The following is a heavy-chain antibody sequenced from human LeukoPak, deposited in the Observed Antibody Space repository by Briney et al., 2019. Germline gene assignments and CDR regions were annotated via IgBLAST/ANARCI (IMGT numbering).Heavy chain of an antibody. D-gene: IGHD3-3*01. J-gene: IGHJ4*02. CDR3: ANDRYYDFWSGYYTGIAFDY. V-gene: IGHV3-21*04. CDR1: GFTFSSYS. Sequence: GGSLRLSCAASGFTFSSYSMNWVRQAPGKGLEWVSSISSSSSYIYYADSVKGRFTISRDNAKNSLYLQMNSLRAEDTAVYYCANDRYYDFWSGYYTGIAFDYWGQGTLVTVSS. CDR2: ISSSSSYI.